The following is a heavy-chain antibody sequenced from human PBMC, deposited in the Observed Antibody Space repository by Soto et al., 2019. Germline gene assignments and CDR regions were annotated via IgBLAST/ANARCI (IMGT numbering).Heavy chain of an antibody. V-gene: IGHV4-31*03. CDR3: ATFMTVTGPGWGRASEY. D-gene: IGHD6-19*01. CDR1: GGSVSSDGSY. CDR2: IYHSGTT. Sequence: PSETLSLTCSVSGGSVSSDGSYWAWIRQHPGEGLEWIGHIYHSGTTYYSPSLQSRLIISVDTSTNQFALRLSSVTAADTAIYYCATFMTVTGPGWGRASEYWGQGTRVTVSS. J-gene: IGHJ4*02.